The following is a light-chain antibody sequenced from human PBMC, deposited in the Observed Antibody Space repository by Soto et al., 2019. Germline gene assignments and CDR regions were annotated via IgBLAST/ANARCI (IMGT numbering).Light chain of an antibody. CDR1: SSDVGSYNL. Sequence: QSVLTQPASVSESPGQSITISCTGTSSDVGSYNLVSWYQQHPGKAPKLMIYEGSKRPSGVSDRFSGSKSGYTASLTISGLQAEDEADYYCCSYAGSSSVFGGGTKVTVL. V-gene: IGLV2-23*01. CDR3: CSYAGSSSV. J-gene: IGLJ2*01. CDR2: EGS.